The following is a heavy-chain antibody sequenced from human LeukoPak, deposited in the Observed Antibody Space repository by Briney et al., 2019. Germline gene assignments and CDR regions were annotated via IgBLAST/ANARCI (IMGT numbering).Heavy chain of an antibody. CDR1: GYTFTAYY. V-gene: IGHV1-2*02. CDR2: VNPNSGGT. Sequence: ASVNVSCKASGYTFTAYYMHWVRQAPGQGLEWMAWVNPNSGGTNYAQKLQGRVTMTRDTSISTAYMELSRLTSDDTAVYYCARAPLGLPFDYWGQGSLVTVSS. CDR3: ARAPLGLPFDY. J-gene: IGHJ4*02.